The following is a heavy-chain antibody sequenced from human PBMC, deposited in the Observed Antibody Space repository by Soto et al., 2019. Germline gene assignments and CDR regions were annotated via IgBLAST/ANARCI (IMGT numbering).Heavy chain of an antibody. V-gene: IGHV4-59*01. CDR2: IYYSGST. J-gene: IGHJ4*02. Sequence: SETLSLTCTVSGGSISSYYWSWIRQPPGKGLEWIGYIYYSGSTNYNPSLKSRVTISVDTSKNQFSLKLSSVTAADTAVYYCARVYSGYEMGAHFAYWGQGTLVTVSS. CDR3: ARVYSGYEMGAHFAY. D-gene: IGHD5-12*01. CDR1: GGSISSYY.